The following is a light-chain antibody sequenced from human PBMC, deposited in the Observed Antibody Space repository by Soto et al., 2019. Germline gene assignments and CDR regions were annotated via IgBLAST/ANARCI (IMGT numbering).Light chain of an antibody. V-gene: IGKV3-15*01. CDR2: GAS. CDR3: QQYNNWLYT. CDR1: QSVSSN. J-gene: IGKJ1*01. Sequence: EIVMTQSPATLSVSPGERATLACRASQSVSSNLALYQQKPCQAPRLLIYGASTRPTGIPARFSGSGSGTEFTLTISVLQSEHLEVYYCQQYNNWLYTFGQGTKVEIK.